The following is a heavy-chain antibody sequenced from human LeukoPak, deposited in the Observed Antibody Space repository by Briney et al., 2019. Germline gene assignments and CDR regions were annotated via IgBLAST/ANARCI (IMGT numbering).Heavy chain of an antibody. CDR1: GFSLSARV. CDR3: AKEVDKEAYISDS. D-gene: IGHD3-22*01. Sequence: GGSLRLSCAASGFSLSARVMYWFPVPPGKGLESVAFIRGDGGKKYYADSVKGRFTISRDNSKNTLHLQMNTLRSEDTAIYYCAKEVDKEAYISDSWGQGTLVTVSA. J-gene: IGHJ4*02. V-gene: IGHV3-30*02. CDR2: IRGDGGKK.